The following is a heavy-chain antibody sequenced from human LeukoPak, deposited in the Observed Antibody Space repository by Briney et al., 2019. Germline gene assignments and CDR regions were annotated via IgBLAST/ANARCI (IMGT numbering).Heavy chain of an antibody. CDR2: MNSNSGNT. J-gene: IGHJ4*02. V-gene: IGHV1-8*01. D-gene: IGHD2-15*01. CDR3: ARGDCSGGTCRYWVDY. Sequence: ASVKVSCKASGYTFTSYDINWVRQATGQGLEWMGWMNSNSGNTDCTQKFQGRVTMTMNTSISTAYMELSSLRSEDTAVYYCARGDCSGGTCRYWVDYWGQGALVTVSS. CDR1: GYTFTSYD.